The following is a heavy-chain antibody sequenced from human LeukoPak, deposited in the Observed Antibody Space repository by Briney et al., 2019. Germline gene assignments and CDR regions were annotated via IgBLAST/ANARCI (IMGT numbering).Heavy chain of an antibody. CDR1: GFAFSTYS. CDR3: TKHITTDATTPFYYGMDV. D-gene: IGHD3-22*01. Sequence: PGGSLRLSCAASGFAFSTYSMNWVRQAPGKGLEWVASISLTGASIYYADSVKGRFTISRDNARNSLHLQMDSLRAENTAVYYCTKHITTDATTPFYYGMDVWGQGTTVTVSS. V-gene: IGHV3-21*01. CDR2: ISLTGASI. J-gene: IGHJ6*02.